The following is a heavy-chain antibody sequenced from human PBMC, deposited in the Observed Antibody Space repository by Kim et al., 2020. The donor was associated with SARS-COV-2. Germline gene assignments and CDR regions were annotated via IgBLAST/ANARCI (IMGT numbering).Heavy chain of an antibody. V-gene: IGHV4-34*01. CDR2: INHSGST. Sequence: SETLSLTCAVYGGSFSGYYWSWIRQPPGKGLEWIGEINHSGSTNYNPSLKSRVTISVDTSKNQFFLKLSSVTAADTAVYYCARGTSQREYSSGWYMSTVPRAYYFDYWGQGTLVTVSS. D-gene: IGHD6-19*01. CDR3: ARGTSQREYSSGWYMSTVPRAYYFDY. J-gene: IGHJ4*02. CDR1: GGSFSGYY.